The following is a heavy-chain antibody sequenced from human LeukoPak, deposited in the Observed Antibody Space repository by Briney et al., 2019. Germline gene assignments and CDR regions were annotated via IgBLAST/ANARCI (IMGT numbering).Heavy chain of an antibody. CDR3: AKDEGYSSSWYFHYFDY. J-gene: IGHJ4*02. Sequence: GGSLRLPCAASGFTFSSYGMHWVRQAPGKGLEWVAVISYDGSNKYYADSVKGRFTISRDNSKNTLYLQMNSLRAEDTAVYYCAKDEGYSSSWYFHYFDYWGQGTLVTVSS. D-gene: IGHD6-13*01. CDR2: ISYDGSNK. CDR1: GFTFSSYG. V-gene: IGHV3-30*18.